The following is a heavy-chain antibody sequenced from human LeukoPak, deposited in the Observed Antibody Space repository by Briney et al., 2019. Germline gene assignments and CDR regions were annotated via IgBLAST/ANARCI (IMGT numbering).Heavy chain of an antibody. CDR1: GYTLTELS. Sequence: ASVKVSCKVSGYTLTELSMHWVRQAPGKGLEWMGGFDPEDGETIYAQKFQGRVTMTEDTSTDTAYMELSSLRSEDTAVYYCATDRLLWFGELSLPLFDYWGQGTLVTVSS. J-gene: IGHJ4*02. CDR3: ATDRLLWFGELSLPLFDY. CDR2: FDPEDGET. D-gene: IGHD3-10*01. V-gene: IGHV1-24*01.